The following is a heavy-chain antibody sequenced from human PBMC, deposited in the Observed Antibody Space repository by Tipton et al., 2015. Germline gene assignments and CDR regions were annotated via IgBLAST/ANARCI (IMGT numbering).Heavy chain of an antibody. J-gene: IGHJ4*02. V-gene: IGHV4-39*07. Sequence: LRLSCTVSGGSVSSVSYYWGWIRQTPGKGLEWIGSIFHRGDTNYNPSLKSRVTISLDTSKNQFSLKLNSVTAADTAVYYCARGLLLWFGMSDYWGRGTLVTVSS. CDR3: ARGLLLWFGMSDY. D-gene: IGHD3-10*01. CDR1: GGSVSSVSYY. CDR2: IFHRGDT.